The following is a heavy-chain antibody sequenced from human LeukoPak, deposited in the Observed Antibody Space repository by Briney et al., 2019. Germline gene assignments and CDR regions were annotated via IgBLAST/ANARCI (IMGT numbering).Heavy chain of an antibody. CDR2: IIPIFGKA. Sequence: ASVKVSCKASGGTFSSYAISWVRQAPGQGLEWMGRIIPIFGKANYAQKFQGRVTITADKSTSTAYMELSSLRSEDTAVYYCARDGGDYMAEYFQHWGQGTLVTVSS. V-gene: IGHV1-69*04. CDR3: ARDGGDYMAEYFQH. CDR1: GGTFSSYA. D-gene: IGHD4-17*01. J-gene: IGHJ1*01.